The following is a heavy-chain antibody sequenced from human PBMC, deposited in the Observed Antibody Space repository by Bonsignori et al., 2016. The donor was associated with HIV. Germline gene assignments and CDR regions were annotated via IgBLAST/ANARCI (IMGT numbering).Heavy chain of an antibody. CDR3: ARDHDWAFDY. D-gene: IGHD3-9*01. V-gene: IGHV3-48*02. CDR2: IRSDSDIK. J-gene: IGHJ4*02. Sequence: WIRQPPGKGLEWISHIRSDSDIKRYADSVRGRFTVSRDNAKNSLYLQMTGLRDDDTAVYYCARDHDWAFDYWGQGILVTVSS.